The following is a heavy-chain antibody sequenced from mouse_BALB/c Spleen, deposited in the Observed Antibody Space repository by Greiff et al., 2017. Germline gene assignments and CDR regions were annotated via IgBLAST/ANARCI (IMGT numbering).Heavy chain of an antibody. J-gene: IGHJ1*01. CDR1: GYTFTDYN. D-gene: IGHD2-2*01. Sequence: EVQLQQSGPELVKPGASVKISCTASGYTFTDYNMHWVKQSHGKSLEWIGYIYPYNGGTGYNQKFKSKATLTVDNSSSTAYMELRSLTSEDSAVYYCARWFYWYFDVWGAGTTVTVSS. V-gene: IGHV1S29*02. CDR2: IYPYNGGT. CDR3: ARWFYWYFDV.